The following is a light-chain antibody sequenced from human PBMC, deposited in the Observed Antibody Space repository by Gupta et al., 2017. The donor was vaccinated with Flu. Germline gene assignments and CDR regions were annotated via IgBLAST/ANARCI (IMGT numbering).Light chain of an antibody. Sequence: GDRGTITCQASHDIDNYLNWYQQKPGKAPQLLIFDTSILETGVPSRCSGSRSGTDFTFTISSLQPEDFATYYCQQYDSPPPTFGQGTRLEIK. CDR2: DTS. V-gene: IGKV1-33*01. J-gene: IGKJ5*01. CDR3: QQYDSPPPT. CDR1: HDIDNY.